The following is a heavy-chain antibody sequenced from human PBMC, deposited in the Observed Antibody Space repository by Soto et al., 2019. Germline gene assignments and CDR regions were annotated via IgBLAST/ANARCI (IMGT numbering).Heavy chain of an antibody. J-gene: IGHJ4*02. CDR2: IYYSGIT. Sequence: KPSETLSLTCTVSGGSINSYYWSRIRQPPGKGLEWIGYIYYSGITNYNPSLKSRVTMSVDTSKNQFSLKLSSVTAADTAVYYCARAKDVSPSEWGQGTLVTVSS. V-gene: IGHV4-59*12. CDR1: GGSINSYY. CDR3: ARAKDVSPSE.